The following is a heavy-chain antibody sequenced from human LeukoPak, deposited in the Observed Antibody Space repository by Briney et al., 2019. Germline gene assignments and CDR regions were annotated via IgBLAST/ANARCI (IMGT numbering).Heavy chain of an antibody. Sequence: QTGGSLRLSCAASGFTFSSYSMNWVRQAPGKGLEWVSYISSSSTIYYADSVKGRFTISRDNAKNSLYLQMNSLRAEDTAVYYCARVDFDWLSSTLDYWGQGTLVTVSS. CDR3: ARVDFDWLSSTLDY. CDR2: ISSSSTI. J-gene: IGHJ4*02. D-gene: IGHD3-9*01. CDR1: GFTFSSYS. V-gene: IGHV3-48*01.